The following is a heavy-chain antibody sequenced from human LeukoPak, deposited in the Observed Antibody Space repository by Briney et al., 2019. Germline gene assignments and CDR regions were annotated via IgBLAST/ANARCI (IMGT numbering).Heavy chain of an antibody. D-gene: IGHD2-2*01. CDR2: ISSSSSTI. CDR3: ARDGACSSTSCHGISEG. Sequence: SCKVSGYTLTELSMHWVRQAPGKGLEWVSYISSSSSTIHYADSVKGRFTISRDNAKNSLYLQMNSLRAEDTAVYYCARDGACSSTSCHGISEGWGQGTLVTVSS. V-gene: IGHV3-48*04. J-gene: IGHJ4*02. CDR1: GYTLTELS.